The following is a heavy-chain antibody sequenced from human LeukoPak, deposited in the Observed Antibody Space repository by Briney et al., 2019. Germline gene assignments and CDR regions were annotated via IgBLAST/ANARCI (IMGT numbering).Heavy chain of an antibody. CDR2: MNPNSGNT. V-gene: IGHV1-8*03. D-gene: IGHD4-11*01. CDR1: GYTFTGYY. CDR3: ARVRPRDYSSNWFDP. J-gene: IGHJ5*02. Sequence: ASVKVSCKASGYTFTGYYMHWVRQAPGQGLEWMGWMNPNSGNTGYAQKFQGRVTITRNTSISTAYMELSSLRSEDTAVYYCARVRPRDYSSNWFDPWGQGTLVTVSS.